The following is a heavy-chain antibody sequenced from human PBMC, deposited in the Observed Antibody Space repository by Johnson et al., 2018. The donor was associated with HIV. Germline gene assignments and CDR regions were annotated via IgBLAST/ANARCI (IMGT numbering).Heavy chain of an antibody. J-gene: IGHJ3*02. CDR3: ARVAALYDAFDI. CDR2: IGTAGDT. CDR1: GFTFSRYD. V-gene: IGHV3-13*01. D-gene: IGHD2-15*01. Sequence: EQLVESGGGLVQPGGSLRLSCAASGFTFSRYDMHWVRQATGKGLEWVSAIGTAGDTYYPGSVKGRFTISRENAKNSLYLQMNSLRAGDTAGYYWARVAALYDAFDIWGQGTMVTVSS.